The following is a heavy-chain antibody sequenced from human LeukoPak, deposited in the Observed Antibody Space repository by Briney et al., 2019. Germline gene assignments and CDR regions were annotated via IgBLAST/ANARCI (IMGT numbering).Heavy chain of an antibody. CDR3: AKACGNTAMGIDY. V-gene: IGHV3-53*01. CDR1: GFTVSSNY. CDR2: IYSGGST. Sequence: PGGSLRLSCAASGFTVSSNYMSWVRQAPGKGLEWVSVIYSGGSTYYADSVKGRFTISRDNSKNTLYLQMNSLRAEDTAVYYCAKACGNTAMGIDYWGQGTLVTVSS. D-gene: IGHD5-18*01. J-gene: IGHJ4*02.